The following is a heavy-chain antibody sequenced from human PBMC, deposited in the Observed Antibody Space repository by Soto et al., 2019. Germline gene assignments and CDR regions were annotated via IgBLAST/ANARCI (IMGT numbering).Heavy chain of an antibody. J-gene: IGHJ5*02. CDR3: ARQASGYYYGWFDP. V-gene: IGHV4-39*01. D-gene: IGHD3-22*01. Sequence: LSLTCTVSGGSILDSTYYWAWIRQSPGKGLEWIGTIFYSGGTFYTPSLKSRVTMSVDTSNNQFSLKLSSVTAADTAVYYCARQASGYYYGWFDPWGQGTLVTVSS. CDR1: GGSILDSTYY. CDR2: IFYSGGT.